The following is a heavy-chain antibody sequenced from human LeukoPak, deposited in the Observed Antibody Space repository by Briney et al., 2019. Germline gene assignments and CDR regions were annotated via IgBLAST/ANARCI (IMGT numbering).Heavy chain of an antibody. J-gene: IGHJ4*02. D-gene: IGHD2/OR15-2a*01. CDR2: IYSGGNT. CDR1: GFTVSSNS. V-gene: IGHV3-53*01. Sequence: GGSLRRSCTVSGFTVSSNSMSWVRQAPGKGLEWVSFIYSGGNTHYSDSVKGRFTISRDNSKNTLYLQMNSLRAEDTAVYYCARRAGEYSHPYDYWGQGTLVTVSS. CDR3: ARRAGEYSHPYDY.